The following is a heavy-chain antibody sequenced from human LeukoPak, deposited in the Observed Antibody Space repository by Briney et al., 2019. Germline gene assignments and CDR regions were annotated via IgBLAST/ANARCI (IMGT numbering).Heavy chain of an antibody. Sequence: ASVKVSCKASGYTFTSYGISWVRQAPGQGLEWMGWISAYNGNTNYAQKLQGRVTMTTDTSTSTAYMELRSLRSDDTAVYYCARVRFSGPYFPEGSHFDYWGQGTLVTVSS. CDR1: GYTFTSYG. CDR3: ARVRFSGPYFPEGSHFDY. D-gene: IGHD6-19*01. CDR2: ISAYNGNT. J-gene: IGHJ4*02. V-gene: IGHV1-18*01.